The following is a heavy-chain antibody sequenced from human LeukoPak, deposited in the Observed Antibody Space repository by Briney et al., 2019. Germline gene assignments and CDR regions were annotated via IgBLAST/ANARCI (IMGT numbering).Heavy chain of an antibody. D-gene: IGHD1-7*01. CDR1: GGSISSYY. CDR2: IYTSGST. CDR3: ARVRVGSNWNYGSFHY. J-gene: IGHJ4*02. Sequence: SETLSLTCTVSGGSISSYYWSWIRQPAGKGLEWIGRIYTSGSTNYNPSLKSRVTMSVDTSKDQFSLKLSSVTAADTAVYYCARVRVGSNWNYGSFHYWGQRTLVTVSS. V-gene: IGHV4-4*07.